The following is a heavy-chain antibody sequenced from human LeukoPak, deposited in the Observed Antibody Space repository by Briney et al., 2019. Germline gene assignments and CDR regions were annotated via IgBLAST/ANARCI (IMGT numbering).Heavy chain of an antibody. CDR2: IYYSGST. CDR1: GGSISSSRYY. CDR3: GEQVVGNTPEYLDY. V-gene: IGHV4-39*01. D-gene: IGHD1-26*01. Sequence: SETLSLTCTVPGGSISSSRYYWGWIRQPPGRGLEWIGSIYYSGSTYYNPSLKSRLTISVDTSKNQFSLKLSSVTAADTAVYYCGEQVVGNTPEYLDYWGQGTLVTVSS. J-gene: IGHJ4*02.